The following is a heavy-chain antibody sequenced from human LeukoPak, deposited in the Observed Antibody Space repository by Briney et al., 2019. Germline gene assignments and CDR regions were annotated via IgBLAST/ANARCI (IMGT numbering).Heavy chain of an antibody. D-gene: IGHD3-10*01. CDR1: GGSISSSSYY. Sequence: SETLSLTCTVSGGSISSSSYYWGWLRQPPGKGLEWIGSIYYSGSTYYNPSPKSRVTISVDTSKNQFSLKLSSVTAADTAVYYCARAKLLWFGELFIGGRPRLYYFDYWGQGTLVTVSS. V-gene: IGHV4-39*07. J-gene: IGHJ4*02. CDR3: ARAKLLWFGELFIGGRPRLYYFDY. CDR2: IYYSGST.